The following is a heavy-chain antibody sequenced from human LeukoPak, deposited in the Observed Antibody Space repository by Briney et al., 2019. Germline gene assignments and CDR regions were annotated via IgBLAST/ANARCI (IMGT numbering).Heavy chain of an antibody. CDR1: GGSFSGYY. CDR2: INHSGST. Sequence: SETLSLTCAVYGGSFSGYYWSWIRQPPGKGLEWIGEINHSGSTNYNPSLKSRVTISVDTSKNQFSLKLSSVTAADTAVYYCARGPSGSSWFTKYYSYGMDVWGQGTTVTVSS. CDR3: ARGPSGSSWFTKYYSYGMDV. V-gene: IGHV4-34*01. D-gene: IGHD6-13*01. J-gene: IGHJ6*02.